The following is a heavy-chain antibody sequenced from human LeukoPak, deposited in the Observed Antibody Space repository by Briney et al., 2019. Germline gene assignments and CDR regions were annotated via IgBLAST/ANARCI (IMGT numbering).Heavy chain of an antibody. D-gene: IGHD6-19*01. J-gene: IGHJ6*03. Sequence: PGGTLRLSCAASGFIFDDFGMTWVRHVPGKGLEWVSSIKCNGAVTAFRESVKGRFTISRDNAKNSLYLQMTSLRAEDTAVYYCARESYRGDSSGWYFGYYYYYMAVWGKGTTVTASS. CDR3: ARESYRGDSSGWYFGYYYYYMAV. V-gene: IGHV3-20*04. CDR1: GFIFDDFG. CDR2: IKCNGAVT.